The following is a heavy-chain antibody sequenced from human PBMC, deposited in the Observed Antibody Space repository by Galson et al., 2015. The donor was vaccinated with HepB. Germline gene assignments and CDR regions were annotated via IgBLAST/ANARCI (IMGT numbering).Heavy chain of an antibody. Sequence: SLRLSCAASGFTFSSYAMSWVRQAPGKGLEWVSAISGSGGSTYYADSVKGRFTISRDNSKNTLYLQMNSLRAEDTAVYYCANGARYSSSWYYFDYWGQGTLFTVSS. CDR1: GFTFSSYA. V-gene: IGHV3-23*01. CDR3: ANGARYSSSWYYFDY. D-gene: IGHD6-13*01. CDR2: ISGSGGST. J-gene: IGHJ4*02.